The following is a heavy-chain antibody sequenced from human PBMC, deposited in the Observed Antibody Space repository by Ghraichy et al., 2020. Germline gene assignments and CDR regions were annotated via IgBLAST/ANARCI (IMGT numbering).Heavy chain of an antibody. V-gene: IGHV4-31*03. Sequence: SQTLSLTCTVSGYSIISGGYYWSWVRQRPGEGLEYFGYVYYSGKTYYNPSLQSRVTISIDPSKNLFSLELTSVTAADTAIYYCARKGRWLQSDWYFDLWGRGTLVTVSS. CDR2: VYYSGKT. J-gene: IGHJ2*01. CDR1: GYSIISGGYY. CDR3: ARKGRWLQSDWYFDL. D-gene: IGHD5-24*01.